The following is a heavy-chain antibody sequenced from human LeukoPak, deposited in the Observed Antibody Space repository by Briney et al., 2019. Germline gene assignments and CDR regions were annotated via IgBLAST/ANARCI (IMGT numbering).Heavy chain of an antibody. V-gene: IGHV4-31*03. CDR3: ARGSTGDKSNN. CDR2: IYYSGTT. Sequence: PSQTLSLTCTVSGGSITSGGYYWSWIRQLPGKGLEWIGYIYYSGTTSYNPSLKSRLTISLDTSENQFSLKLSPVTAADTVVYYCARGSTGDKSNNWGQGTLVTVSS. D-gene: IGHD7-27*01. J-gene: IGHJ4*02. CDR1: GGSITSGGYY.